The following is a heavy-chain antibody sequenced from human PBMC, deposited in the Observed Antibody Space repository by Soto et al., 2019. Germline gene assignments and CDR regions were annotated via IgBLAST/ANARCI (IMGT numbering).Heavy chain of an antibody. D-gene: IGHD4-17*01. CDR2: ISGSGGST. Sequence: GGSLRLSCAASGFTFSSYAMSWVRQAPGKGLEWVSAISGSGGSTYYADYVKGRFTISRDNSKNTQYQQMNSLRAEDTVVFFCSKVSVTTGTNYYYYYYYMDVWGKGTTVTVSS. V-gene: IGHV3-23*01. J-gene: IGHJ6*03. CDR3: SKVSVTTGTNYYYYYYYMDV. CDR1: GFTFSSYA.